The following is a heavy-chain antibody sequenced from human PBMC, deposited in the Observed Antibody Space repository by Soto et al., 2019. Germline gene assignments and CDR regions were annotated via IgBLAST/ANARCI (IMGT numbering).Heavy chain of an antibody. CDR1: GGTFSSYA. CDR2: IIPIFGTA. J-gene: IGHJ4*02. CDR3: ASTAAVKAAGPFDY. V-gene: IGHV1-69*06. Sequence: SVKVSCKASGGTFSSYAISWVRQAPGQGLEWMGGIIPIFGTANYAQKFQGRVTITADKSTSTAYMELSSLRSEDTAVYYCASTAAVKAAGPFDYWGQGTLVTVS. D-gene: IGHD6-13*01.